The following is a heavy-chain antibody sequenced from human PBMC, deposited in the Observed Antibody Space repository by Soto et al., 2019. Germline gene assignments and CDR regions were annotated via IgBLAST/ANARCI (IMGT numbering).Heavy chain of an antibody. D-gene: IGHD2-2*01. V-gene: IGHV3-15*01. CDR2: IKSKTDGGTT. J-gene: IGHJ4*02. CDR3: TTDPLSVVPAGHFDY. CDR1: GFTFSNAW. Sequence: EVQLVESGGGLVKPGGSLSLSCAASGFTFSNAWMSWVRQAPGKGLEWVGRIKSKTDGGTTDYAAPVKGRFTISRDDSKNTLYLQMNSLKTEDTAVYYCTTDPLSVVPAGHFDYWGQGTLVTVSS.